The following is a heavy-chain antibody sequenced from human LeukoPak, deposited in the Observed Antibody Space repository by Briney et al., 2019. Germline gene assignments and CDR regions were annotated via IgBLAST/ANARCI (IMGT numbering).Heavy chain of an antibody. CDR3: AKMLIYGSVQRGGYFDY. CDR2: ISGSGGST. V-gene: IGHV3-23*01. D-gene: IGHD6-19*01. J-gene: IGHJ4*02. CDR1: AFTFSTYA. Sequence: GGSLRLSCAASAFTFSTYAMGWVRQAPGRGLEWVLAISGSGGSTYYADSVKGRFTISRDNSKNTLYLQMNSLRAEDTALYYCAKMLIYGSVQRGGYFDYWGQGTLVTVSS.